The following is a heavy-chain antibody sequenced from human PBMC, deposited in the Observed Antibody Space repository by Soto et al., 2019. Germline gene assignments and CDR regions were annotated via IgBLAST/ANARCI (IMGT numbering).Heavy chain of an antibody. CDR1: GGSISSYS. CDR3: ASQSTGYCSSTSCPFDY. Sequence: SETLSLTCTLSGGSISSYSWNWIRQPPGKGLEWIGYIYYSGSTNYNPSLKSRVTISVDTSKNQFSLKLSSVTAADTAVYYCASQSTGYCSSTSCPFDYWGLGTVVTVSS. D-gene: IGHD2-2*01. CDR2: IYYSGST. V-gene: IGHV4-59*08. J-gene: IGHJ4*02.